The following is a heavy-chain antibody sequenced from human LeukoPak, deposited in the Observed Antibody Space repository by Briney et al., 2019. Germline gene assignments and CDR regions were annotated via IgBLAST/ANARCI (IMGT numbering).Heavy chain of an antibody. J-gene: IGHJ4*02. D-gene: IGHD2-15*01. V-gene: IGHV4-4*07. Sequence: SETLSLTCTVSGGSISGYYWSWIRQPAGKGPEWIGRIYTSGSTNYNPSLKSRVTMSVDTSKNQFSLKLTSVTAADTAVYYCARGYCSGGSCYIFDYWGQGSLVTVSS. CDR1: GGSISGYY. CDR3: ARGYCSGGSCYIFDY. CDR2: IYTSGST.